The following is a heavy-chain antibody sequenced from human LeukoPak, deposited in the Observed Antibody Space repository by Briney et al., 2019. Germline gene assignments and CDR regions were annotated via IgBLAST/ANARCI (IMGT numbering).Heavy chain of an antibody. V-gene: IGHV3-30*03. J-gene: IGHJ2*01. Sequence: GRSLRLSCAASGFTFSSYGMHWVRRAPGKGLEWVAVISYDGSNKYYADSVKGRFTISRDNAKNTLYLQMNSLTAEDTAVYYCARGPPWYFDLWGRGTLVTVSS. CDR3: ARGPPWYFDL. D-gene: IGHD6-25*01. CDR1: GFTFSSYG. CDR2: ISYDGSNK.